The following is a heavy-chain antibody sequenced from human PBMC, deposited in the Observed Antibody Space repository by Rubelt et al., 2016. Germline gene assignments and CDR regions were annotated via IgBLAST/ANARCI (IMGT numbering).Heavy chain of an antibody. Sequence: QVQLQQWGAGLLKPSETLSLTCAVYGGSFSGYYWSWIRQPPGKGLEWIGEINHSGSTNYNPSLKSRVTISVDTSKNQFSLKLSSGTAADTAVYYCARRAYGEDSSSPRDAFDIWGQGTMVTVSS. D-gene: IGHD3-22*01. CDR2: INHSGST. J-gene: IGHJ3*02. V-gene: IGHV4-34*01. CDR1: GGSFSGYY. CDR3: ARRAYGEDSSSPRDAFDI.